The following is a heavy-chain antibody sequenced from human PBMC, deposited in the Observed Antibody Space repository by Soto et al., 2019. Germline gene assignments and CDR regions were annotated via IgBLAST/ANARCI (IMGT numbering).Heavy chain of an antibody. CDR1: GGTFSSYA. V-gene: IGHV1-69*13. D-gene: IGHD6-6*01. Sequence: SVKVSCKASGGTFSSYAISWVRQAPGQGLEWMGGIIPIFGTANYAQKFQGRVTITADESTSTAYMELSSLRSEDTAVYYCAAPGSIAARFAWYFDLWGRGTLVTVSS. CDR3: AAPGSIAARFAWYFDL. CDR2: IIPIFGTA. J-gene: IGHJ2*01.